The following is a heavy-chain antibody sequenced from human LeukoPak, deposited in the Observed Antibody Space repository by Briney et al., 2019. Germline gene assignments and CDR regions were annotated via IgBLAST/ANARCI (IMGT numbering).Heavy chain of an antibody. CDR3: ARDVAI. CDR1: GGSISSYY. D-gene: IGHD3-3*01. CDR2: IYYSGST. V-gene: IGHV4-59*12. J-gene: IGHJ4*02. Sequence: SETLSLTCTVSGGSISSYYWSWIRQPPGKGLEWIGYIYYSGSTNYNPSLKSRVTISVDTSKNQFSLKLSSVTAADTAVYYCARDVAIWGQGTLVTVSS.